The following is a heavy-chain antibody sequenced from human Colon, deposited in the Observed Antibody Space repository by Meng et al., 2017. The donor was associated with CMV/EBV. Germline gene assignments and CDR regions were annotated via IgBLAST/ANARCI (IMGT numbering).Heavy chain of an antibody. J-gene: IGHJ5*02. D-gene: IGHD3-3*01. CDR3: AKCEWLSSHWFDP. Sequence: ASVKACKASGYTFSDYGISWVRQAPGEGLEWMGWVSADNGKTDYAQKIQGRVTMTTDASTSTAYMELRSLRSDDSATYYCAKCEWLSSHWFDPWGQGTLVTVSS. CDR2: VSADNGKT. CDR1: GYTFSDYG. V-gene: IGHV1-18*01.